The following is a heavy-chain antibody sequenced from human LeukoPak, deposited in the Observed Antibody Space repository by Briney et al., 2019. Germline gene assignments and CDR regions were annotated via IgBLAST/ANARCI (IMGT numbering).Heavy chain of an antibody. CDR1: GGSISSYY. D-gene: IGHD4-11*01. CDR3: ARGHSSGAFDI. CDR2: IYYSGST. Sequence: KPSETLSLTCTVSGGSISSYYWSWIRQPPGKGLEWIGYIYYSGSTNYNPSLKSRVTISVDTSKNQFSLKLSSVTAADTAVYYCARGHSSGAFDIWGQGTMVTVSS. J-gene: IGHJ3*02. V-gene: IGHV4-59*01.